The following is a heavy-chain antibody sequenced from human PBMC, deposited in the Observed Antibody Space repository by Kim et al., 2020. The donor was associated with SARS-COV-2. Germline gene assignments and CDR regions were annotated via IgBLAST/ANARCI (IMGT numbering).Heavy chain of an antibody. Sequence: GGSLRLSCAASGFDFSDYYMSWIRQAPGKGPEWLSYIDSSGSTFNYADSVKGRFTISRDNAKKSLFLQMFSLTADDTAVYYYAKNGRWTTVSHSWGQGT. CDR2: IDSSGSTF. CDR1: GFDFSDYY. CDR3: AKNGRWTTVSHS. V-gene: IGHV3-11*01. J-gene: IGHJ3*01. D-gene: IGHD4-17*01.